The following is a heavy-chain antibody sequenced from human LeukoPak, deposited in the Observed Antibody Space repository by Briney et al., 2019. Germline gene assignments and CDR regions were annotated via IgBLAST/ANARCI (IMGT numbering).Heavy chain of an antibody. V-gene: IGHV1-18*01. CDR3: ARGGVGGAMDGYNWFDP. CDR1: GYTFTSYG. Sequence: ASVKVSCKASGYTFTSYGISWVRQAPGQGLEWMGWISAYNGNTNYAQKLQGRVTMTTDTPTSTAYMELRSLRSDDTAVYYCARGGVGGAMDGYNWFDPWGQGTLVTVSS. D-gene: IGHD3-16*01. J-gene: IGHJ5*02. CDR2: ISAYNGNT.